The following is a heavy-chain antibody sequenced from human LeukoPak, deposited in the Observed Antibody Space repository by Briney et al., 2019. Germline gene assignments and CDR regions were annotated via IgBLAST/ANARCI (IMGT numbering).Heavy chain of an antibody. Sequence: GGPLRLSCAASGFIFDDYAMHWVRQAPGKGLEWVSGISWNSGSIEYADSVKGRFTISRDNAKKSLFLQMNSLRAEDTALYYCAKDWDYYDSSGRWGAFDIWGQGTMVTVSS. D-gene: IGHD3-22*01. J-gene: IGHJ3*02. CDR2: ISWNSGSI. CDR3: AKDWDYYDSSGRWGAFDI. V-gene: IGHV3-9*01. CDR1: GFIFDDYA.